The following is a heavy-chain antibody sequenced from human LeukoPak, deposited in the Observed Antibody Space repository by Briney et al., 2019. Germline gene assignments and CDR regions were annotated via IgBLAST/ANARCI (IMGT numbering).Heavy chain of an antibody. Sequence: GGSLRLSCAASGFTFSSYWMHWVRQGPGKGLVWVSRVKGDGSGTSHADSVKGRFTISRDNSKNTLYLQMNSLRAEDTAVYYCARDHSDWGQGTLVTVSS. CDR3: ARDHSD. D-gene: IGHD6-13*01. CDR1: GFTFSSYW. CDR2: VKGDGSGT. J-gene: IGHJ4*02. V-gene: IGHV3-74*01.